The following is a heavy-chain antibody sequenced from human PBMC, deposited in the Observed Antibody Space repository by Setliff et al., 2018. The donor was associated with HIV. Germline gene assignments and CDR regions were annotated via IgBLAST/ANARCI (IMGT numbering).Heavy chain of an antibody. CDR1: GGSISSYY. V-gene: IGHV4-4*07. J-gene: IGHJ4*02. Sequence: SETLSLTCTVSGGSISSYYWSWIRQPAGKGLEWIGRIYTSGSTNYNPSLKSRVTISVDTSKNQFSLKLSSVTAADTAVYYCARVPSGLWFGKWGNWGQGTLVTVSS. D-gene: IGHD3-10*01. CDR3: ARVPSGLWFGKWGN. CDR2: IYTSGST.